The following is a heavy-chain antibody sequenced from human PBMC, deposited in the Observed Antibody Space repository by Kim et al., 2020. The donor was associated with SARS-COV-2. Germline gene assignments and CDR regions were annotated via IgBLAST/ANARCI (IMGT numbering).Heavy chain of an antibody. V-gene: IGHV3-7*04. D-gene: IGHD3-10*01. CDR1: GFTFTSNW. CDR3: ARGRGVDT. CDR2: INEYGSEK. Sequence: GGSLRLSCAASGFTFTSNWMTWVRQTPEKGLEWVACINEYGSEKYYVDSVKGRFTISRDNSKRTLFLQMDSLRAEDTALYYCARGRGVDTWGRGTLVTVS. J-gene: IGHJ5*02.